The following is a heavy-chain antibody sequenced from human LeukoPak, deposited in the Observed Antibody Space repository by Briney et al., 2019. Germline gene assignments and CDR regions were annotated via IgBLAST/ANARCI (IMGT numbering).Heavy chain of an antibody. V-gene: IGHV1-69*04. D-gene: IGHD2-15*01. CDR2: IIPILGIA. J-gene: IGHJ4*02. CDR1: GGTFSSYA. Sequence: GASVKVSCKASGGTFSSYAISWVRQAPGQGLEWMGRIIPILGIANYAQKFQGRVTITADKSTSTADMELSSLRSEDTAVYYCAGLKGPGKYCSGGSCYFDYWGQGTLVTVSS. CDR3: AGLKGPGKYCSGGSCYFDY.